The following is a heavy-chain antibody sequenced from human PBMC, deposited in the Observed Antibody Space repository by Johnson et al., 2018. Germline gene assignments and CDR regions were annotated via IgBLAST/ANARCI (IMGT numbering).Heavy chain of an antibody. V-gene: IGHV3-13*01. CDR2: IGIAGDT. Sequence: VQLVESGGGLVQPGGSLRLSCAASGFTFSSYDMHWVRQATGKGLEWVSAIGIAGDTYYRGSVKGRFTISRENAKNSLYLQMNSLSAGDTAVYYCARARPYYNSNSAFDRWGQGTMVTVSS. CDR3: ARARPYYNSNSAFDR. D-gene: IGHD3-22*01. CDR1: GFTFSSYD. J-gene: IGHJ3*01.